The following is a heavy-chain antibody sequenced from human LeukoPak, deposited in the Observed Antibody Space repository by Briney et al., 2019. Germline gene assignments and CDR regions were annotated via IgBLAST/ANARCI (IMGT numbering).Heavy chain of an antibody. CDR2: ISGSGGST. J-gene: IGHJ4*02. Sequence: PGGSLRLSCAASGFTFSSYAMSWVRQAPGKGLEWVSAISGSGGSTYYADSVKGRFSISRDNSKNTLYLQMNSLRAEDTAVYYCANTRRVVAAHIDYWGQGTLVTVSS. CDR3: ANTRRVVAAHIDY. D-gene: IGHD2-15*01. V-gene: IGHV3-23*01. CDR1: GFTFSSYA.